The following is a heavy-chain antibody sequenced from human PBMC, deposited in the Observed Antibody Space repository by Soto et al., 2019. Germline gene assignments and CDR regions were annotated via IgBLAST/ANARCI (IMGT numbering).Heavy chain of an antibody. CDR1: GGTFSSYA. J-gene: IGHJ6*02. CDR2: IIPIFGTA. Sequence: QVQLVQSGAEVKKPGSSVKVSCKASGGTFSSYAISWVRQAPGQGLEWMGGIIPIFGTANYAQKFQGRVTITADESTSTAYMERSSLRSEDTAVYYCARDRNQGLDYYYGMDVWGQGTTVTVSS. CDR3: ARDRNQGLDYYYGMDV. V-gene: IGHV1-69*12.